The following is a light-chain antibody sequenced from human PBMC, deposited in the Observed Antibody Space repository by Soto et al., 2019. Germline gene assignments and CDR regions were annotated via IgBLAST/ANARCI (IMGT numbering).Light chain of an antibody. CDR3: SSFAGSNNFPYV. CDR2: EIN. CDR1: SRDVGAYDY. Sequence: QSVLTKPPSASGTPGQSVSISWTGSSRDVGAYDYVSWYKQHSGKAPKLMIYEINKRSSGVPDRFSGSKSGPSASLTVSALQAADEADYYCSSFAGSNNFPYVFGTGTKATVL. J-gene: IGLJ1*01. V-gene: IGLV2-8*01.